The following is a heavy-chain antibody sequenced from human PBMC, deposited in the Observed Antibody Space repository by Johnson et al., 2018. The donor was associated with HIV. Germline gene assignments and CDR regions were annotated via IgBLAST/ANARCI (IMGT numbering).Heavy chain of an antibody. J-gene: IGHJ3*02. V-gene: IGHV3-11*04. CDR3: ARGAYSSSWHASDASDI. D-gene: IGHD6-13*01. CDR2: ISSSGTTI. CDR1: GFTFSDYY. Sequence: QVQLVESGGGLVKPGGSLRLSCVASGFTFSDYYMSWIRQAPGKGLEWVSYISSSGTTIYSADSVQGRFTTSRDNAKNSLYLQMNSLRAEDTAVYYCARGAYSSSWHASDASDIWGQGTMVTVSS.